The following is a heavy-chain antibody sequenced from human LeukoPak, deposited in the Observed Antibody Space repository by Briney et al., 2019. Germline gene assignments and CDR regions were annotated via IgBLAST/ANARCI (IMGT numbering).Heavy chain of an antibody. Sequence: GGSLRLSCAASGFTFSSYAMHWVRQAPGKGLEWVAVISYDGSNKCYADSVKGRFTISRVNSKNTLYLQMNSLRAEDTAVYYCARVPVEYSSSLAYFDYWGQGTLVTVSS. V-gene: IGHV3-30*01. J-gene: IGHJ4*02. D-gene: IGHD6-6*01. CDR3: ARVPVEYSSSLAYFDY. CDR2: ISYDGSNK. CDR1: GFTFSSYA.